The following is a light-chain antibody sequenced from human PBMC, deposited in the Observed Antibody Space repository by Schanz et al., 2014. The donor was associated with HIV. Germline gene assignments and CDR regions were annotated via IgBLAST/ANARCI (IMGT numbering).Light chain of an antibody. J-gene: IGKJ1*01. V-gene: IGKV3-15*01. CDR3: LQHNTYPRT. Sequence: EIVLTQSPATLSLSSGERASLSCRASQRVGDNFLAWYQQKPGQAPRLLIYGASTRVTGIPARFSGSGSGTEFTLTISSLQSEDFATYYCLQHNTYPRTFGQGTKVEIK. CDR1: QRVGDN. CDR2: GAS.